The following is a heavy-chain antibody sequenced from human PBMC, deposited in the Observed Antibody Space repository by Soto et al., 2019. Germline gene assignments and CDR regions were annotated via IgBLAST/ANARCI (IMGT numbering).Heavy chain of an antibody. V-gene: IGHV3-66*01. D-gene: IGHD1-7*01. Sequence: PGGSLRLSCAASEFSVSSNYMSWVRQAPGKGLEWVSVIYSGGSTYYADSVKGRFTISRDNSKNTLYLQMNSLRAEDTAVYYCASGGTKMRTFDYWGQGTLVTVSS. CDR2: IYSGGST. J-gene: IGHJ4*02. CDR1: EFSVSSNY. CDR3: ASGGTKMRTFDY.